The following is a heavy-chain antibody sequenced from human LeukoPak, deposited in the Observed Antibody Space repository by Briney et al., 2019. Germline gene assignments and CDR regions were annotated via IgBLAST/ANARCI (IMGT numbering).Heavy chain of an antibody. CDR1: GFTFSSYA. V-gene: IGHV3-30-3*01. CDR2: ISKDGSIK. CDR3: AGEAFDS. J-gene: IGHJ4*02. Sequence: GGSLRLSCSASGFTFSSYAMDWVRQAPGKGLEWVADISKDGSIKNYADSVKGRFTVSRDNSKNTMYLQMNSLRVEDTAMYYCAGEAFDSWGQGALVTVSS.